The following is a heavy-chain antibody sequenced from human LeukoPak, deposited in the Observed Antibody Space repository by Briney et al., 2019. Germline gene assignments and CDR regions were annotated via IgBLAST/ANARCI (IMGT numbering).Heavy chain of an antibody. V-gene: IGHV4-38-2*02. CDR2: IYHSGST. Sequence: PSETLSLTCTVSGYSISSGYYWGWIRQPPGKGLEWIGSIYHSGSTYYNPSLKSRVTISVDTSKNQFSLKLSSVTAADTAVYYCARLIPGGDYVWGSYPGWFDPWGQGTLVTVSS. CDR1: GYSISSGYY. D-gene: IGHD3-16*02. J-gene: IGHJ5*02. CDR3: ARLIPGGDYVWGSYPGWFDP.